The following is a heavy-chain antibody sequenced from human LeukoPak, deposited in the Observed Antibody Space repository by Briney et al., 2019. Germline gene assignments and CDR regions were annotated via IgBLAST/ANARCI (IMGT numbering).Heavy chain of an antibody. D-gene: IGHD2-15*01. CDR3: ARSGVVVAATVNGDWFDP. CDR1: GYTFTDYY. CDR2: INPNSGGT. Sequence: ASVKVSCKASGYTFTDYYVHWVRQAPGQGLEWMGWINPNSGGTNYAQKFQGRVTMTRDTSVSTAYMGLSRLTSDDTAVYYCARSGVVVAATVNGDWFDPWGQGTLVTVSS. V-gene: IGHV1-2*02. J-gene: IGHJ5*02.